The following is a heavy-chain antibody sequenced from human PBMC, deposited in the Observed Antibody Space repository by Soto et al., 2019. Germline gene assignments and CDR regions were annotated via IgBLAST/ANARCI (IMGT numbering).Heavy chain of an antibody. CDR2: IYYSGST. J-gene: IGHJ4*02. CDR3: ASFYCSGGSCYFDY. CDR1: GGSISSYY. Sequence: PSETLSLTCTVSGGSISSYYWSWIRQPPGKGLEWIGYIYYSGSTNYNPSLKSRVTISVDTSKNQFSLKLSSVTAADTAVYYCASFYCSGGSCYFDYWGQGTLVTVSS. D-gene: IGHD2-15*01. V-gene: IGHV4-59*08.